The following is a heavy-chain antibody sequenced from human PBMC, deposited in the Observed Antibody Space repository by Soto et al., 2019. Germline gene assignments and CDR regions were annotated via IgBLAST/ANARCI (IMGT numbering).Heavy chain of an antibody. CDR1: GYTFTTYP. V-gene: IGHV1-3*01. CDR2: INPGNGVR. CDR3: ARKDNYSSGIYYFDS. J-gene: IGHJ4*02. D-gene: IGHD3-10*01. Sequence: QVQLVQSGAEVKKPGASVKVTCKASGYTFTTYPIHWVRQAPGQGLEWMGWINPGNGVREYLQKFQGSITVTRDTSASTAYMELSSLTSEDTAAYSCARKDNYSSGIYYFDSGGQGTLVTVSS.